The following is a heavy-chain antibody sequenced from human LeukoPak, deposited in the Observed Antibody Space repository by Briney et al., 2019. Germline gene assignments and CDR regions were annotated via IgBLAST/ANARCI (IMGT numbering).Heavy chain of an antibody. Sequence: ASVKVSCKASGGTFSSYAISWVRQAPGQGLEWMGGLIPIFGTANYAQKFQGRVTITADESTSTAYMELSSLRSEDTAVYYCARDGRGGLRYFDWLPYYWGQGTLVTVSS. V-gene: IGHV1-69*13. CDR1: GGTFSSYA. CDR3: ARDGRGGLRYFDWLPYY. D-gene: IGHD3-9*01. J-gene: IGHJ4*02. CDR2: LIPIFGTA.